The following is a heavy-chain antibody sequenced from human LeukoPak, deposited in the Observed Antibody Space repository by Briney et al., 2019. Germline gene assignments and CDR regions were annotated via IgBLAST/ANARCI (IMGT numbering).Heavy chain of an antibody. D-gene: IGHD6-6*01. CDR2: ISDDAGST. J-gene: IGHJ2*01. CDR3: AKRIEYSSPSAYLAL. V-gene: IGHV3-23*01. Sequence: GGSLRLSCAASGFTFSGYAMSWVRQAPGKGLEWVSAISDDAGSTYHADSVKGRFTISRDNSKNTLYLQMNSLRADDTAVYYCAKRIEYSSPSAYLALGGRGAVVTVSS. CDR1: GFTFSGYA.